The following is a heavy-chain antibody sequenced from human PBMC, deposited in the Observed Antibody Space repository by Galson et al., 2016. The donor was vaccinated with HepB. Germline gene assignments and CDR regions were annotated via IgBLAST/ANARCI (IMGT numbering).Heavy chain of an antibody. D-gene: IGHD2-2*01. V-gene: IGHV1-46*01. CDR1: GYTFSTHH. J-gene: IGHJ5*02. CDR3: ARRICSSTRCYQDYFDP. Sequence: SVKVSCKASGYTFSTHHVHWVRQAPGQGLEWMGVINTSSGRTNYARKFQGRVSMTRDTSTNTVYMALTSLRVDDTALYYCARRICSSTRCYQDYFDPWGQGTLVTVSS. CDR2: INTSSGRT.